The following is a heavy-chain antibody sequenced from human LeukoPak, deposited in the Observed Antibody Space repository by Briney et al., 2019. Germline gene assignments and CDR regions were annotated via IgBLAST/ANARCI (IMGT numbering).Heavy chain of an antibody. J-gene: IGHJ6*03. CDR1: GGSFSGYC. D-gene: IGHD6-19*01. CDR3: ARQWLGYCYYMDV. Sequence: SETLSLTCAVYGGSFSGYCWSWIRQPPGKGLEWIGEINHSGSTNYNPSLKSRVTISVDTSKNQFSLKLSSVTAANTAVYYCARQWLGYCYYMDVWGKGTTVTISS. V-gene: IGHV4-34*01. CDR2: INHSGST.